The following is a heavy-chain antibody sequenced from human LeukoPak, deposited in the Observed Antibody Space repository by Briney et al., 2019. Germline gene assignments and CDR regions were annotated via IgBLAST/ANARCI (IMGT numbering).Heavy chain of an antibody. CDR2: VSYDGRTT. J-gene: IGHJ1*01. CDR1: GFTFSSYG. D-gene: IGHD6-25*01. CDR3: AKEPTSYSSGWYFHD. Sequence: PGRSLRLSCAASGFTFSSYGMHWVRQAPGKGLEWVAVVSYDGRTTFYADSVKGRFTISRDNSKNTLDLEMDSLRTEDTAVYYCAKEPTSYSSGWYFHDWGQGTLVIVSS. V-gene: IGHV3-30*18.